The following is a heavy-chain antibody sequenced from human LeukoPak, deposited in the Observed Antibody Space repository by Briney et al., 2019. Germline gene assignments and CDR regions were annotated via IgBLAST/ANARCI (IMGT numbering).Heavy chain of an antibody. Sequence: ASVKVSCKASGYTITSYDINWVRQATGQGLEWMGWMNPNSGNTGYAQKFQGRVTMTRNTSISTACMELSSLRSEDTAVYYCARDGDVGRGYSYGTYYYYMDVWGKGTTVTVSS. CDR1: GYTITSYD. D-gene: IGHD5-18*01. J-gene: IGHJ6*03. V-gene: IGHV1-8*02. CDR3: ARDGDVGRGYSYGTYYYYMDV. CDR2: MNPNSGNT.